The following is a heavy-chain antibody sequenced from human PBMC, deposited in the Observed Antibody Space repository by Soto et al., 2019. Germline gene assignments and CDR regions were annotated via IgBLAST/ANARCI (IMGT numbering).Heavy chain of an antibody. V-gene: IGHV2-5*01. CDR2: IYWNYEM. CDR3: AHRRFAKYSSLPADFDY. Sequence: QLTLKESGPTLVQPTQTLTLTCTFSGFSLNSSGVGVGWILQPPGKALQWLPLIYWNYEMHYSPSLKSRLTITEDASKPQVVLTVTNMDPVDTATYYCAHRRFAKYSSLPADFDYWGKGILVTVSS. J-gene: IGHJ4*02. CDR1: GFSLNSSGVG. D-gene: IGHD6-6*01.